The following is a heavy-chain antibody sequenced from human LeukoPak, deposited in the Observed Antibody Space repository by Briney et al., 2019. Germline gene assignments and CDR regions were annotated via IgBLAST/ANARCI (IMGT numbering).Heavy chain of an antibody. Sequence: GGSLRLSCAASGFTFSTYWMSWIRQAPGKGLDWVANIKQDGTDKYYVDSVKGRFTISRDNAKNLLYLQMNSLRAEDTAVYYCAREKLDTRGYVDYWGQGTLVTVSS. CDR3: AREKLDTRGYVDY. CDR2: IKQDGTDK. J-gene: IGHJ4*02. V-gene: IGHV3-7*01. CDR1: GFTFSTYW. D-gene: IGHD3-22*01.